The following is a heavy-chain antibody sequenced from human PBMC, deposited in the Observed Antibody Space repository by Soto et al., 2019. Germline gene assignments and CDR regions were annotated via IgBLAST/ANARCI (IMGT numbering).Heavy chain of an antibody. D-gene: IGHD3-10*01. CDR1: GFNFNLLA. J-gene: IGHJ4*02. Sequence: EVQLLESGGGLVQPGGSLRLSCSASGFNFNLLALTWGRQATGKGLEWVSTMKATDGTKYYADSVNGRFTISRDSSTNTMYLQMNSLRFEDTAVSYCAVPYGPPAFDYWGPATLVTVSS. CDR3: AVPYGPPAFDY. V-gene: IGHV3-23*01. CDR2: MKATDGTK.